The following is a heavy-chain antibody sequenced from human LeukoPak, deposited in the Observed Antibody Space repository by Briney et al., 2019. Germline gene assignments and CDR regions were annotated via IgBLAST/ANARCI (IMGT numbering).Heavy chain of an antibody. CDR1: GVTFTDFW. V-gene: IGHV3-30-3*01. J-gene: IGHJ6*02. CDR2: ISYDGSNK. Sequence: GGSLRLSCVASGVTFTDFWVSWVRQAPGKGLEWVAVISYDGSNKYYADSVKGRFTISRDNSKNTLYLQMNSLRAEDTAVYYCARDLITMVRGVMFYYYYGMDVWGQGTTVTVSS. D-gene: IGHD3-10*01. CDR3: ARDLITMVRGVMFYYYYGMDV.